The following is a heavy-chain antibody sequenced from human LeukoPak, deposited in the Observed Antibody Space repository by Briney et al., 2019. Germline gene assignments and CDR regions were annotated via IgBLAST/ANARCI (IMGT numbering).Heavy chain of an antibody. CDR2: IYYSGST. CDR3: ARGYGYSYVNPPLDY. CDR1: GGSISSYY. V-gene: IGHV4-59*01. Sequence: SETLSLTCTVSGGSISSYYWSWIRQPPGKGLEWIGYIYYSGSTNYNPSLKSRVTISVDASKNQFSLKLSSVTAADTAVYYCARGYGYSYVNPPLDYWGQGALVTVSS. D-gene: IGHD5-18*01. J-gene: IGHJ4*02.